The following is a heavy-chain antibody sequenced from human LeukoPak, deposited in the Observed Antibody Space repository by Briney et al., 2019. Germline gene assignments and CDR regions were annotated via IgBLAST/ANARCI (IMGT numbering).Heavy chain of an antibody. CDR1: GFTFSSYA. D-gene: IGHD2-2*01. V-gene: IGHV1-3*01. CDR3: ARVPAAWSDYYYGMDV. CDR2: INAGNGNT. Sequence: GGSLRLSCVVSGFTFSSYAMHWVRQAPGQRLEWMGWINAGNGNTKYSQKFQGRVTITRDTSASTAYMELSSLRSEDTAVYYCARVPAAWSDYYYGMDVWGQGTTVTVSS. J-gene: IGHJ6*02.